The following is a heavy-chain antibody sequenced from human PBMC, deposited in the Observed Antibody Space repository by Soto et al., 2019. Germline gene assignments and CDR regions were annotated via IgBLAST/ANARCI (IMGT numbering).Heavy chain of an antibody. D-gene: IGHD5-12*01. J-gene: IGHJ6*03. CDR1: RGSVSSYY. V-gene: IGHV4-59*02. CDR2: IYYSGST. Sequence: SETLSLTCTVCRGSVSSYYWGWFWQPPGKGLEWIGYIYYSGSTNYNPSLKSRVTISVDTSKNQFSLKLSSVTAADTAVYYCARGGQADDYPPYYSYMDVWGKGTTVTVSS. CDR3: ARGGQADDYPPYYSYMDV.